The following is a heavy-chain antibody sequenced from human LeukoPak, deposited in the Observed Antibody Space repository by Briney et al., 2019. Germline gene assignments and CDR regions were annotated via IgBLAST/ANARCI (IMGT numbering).Heavy chain of an antibody. CDR1: GYTFTSYD. J-gene: IGHJ5*02. V-gene: IGHV1-8*01. Sequence: ASVKVSCKASGYTFTSYDIHGVRQATGQGLEWMGWMNPNSGNTGYAQKFQGRVTMTRNNSISTAYMELSSLRSEDTAVYYCARDGSGSGSYLSWFDPWGQGTLVTVSS. CDR2: MNPNSGNT. D-gene: IGHD3-10*01. CDR3: ARDGSGSGSYLSWFDP.